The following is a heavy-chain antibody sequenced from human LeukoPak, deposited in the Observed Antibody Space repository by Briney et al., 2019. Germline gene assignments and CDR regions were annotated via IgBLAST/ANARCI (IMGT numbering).Heavy chain of an antibody. CDR3: ARLQESDARDY. J-gene: IGHJ4*02. CDR2: TKQVGTQI. V-gene: IGHV3-7*02. D-gene: IGHD4-11*01. Sequence: PGGSLRLSCSASGFRISSYWMSWVSQDAGKGLEWLANTKQVGTQIYYLPSMKGPFTLSTDNANNSLYLQMNTLRAEHTAVYYCARLQESDARDYWGQGTLVTVSS. CDR1: GFRISSYW.